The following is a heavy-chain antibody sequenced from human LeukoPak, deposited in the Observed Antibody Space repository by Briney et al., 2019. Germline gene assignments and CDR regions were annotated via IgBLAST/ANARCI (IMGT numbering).Heavy chain of an antibody. D-gene: IGHD6-13*01. Sequence: ASVKVSCKASGYTFTGYYMHWVRQAPGQGLEWMGWINPNSGGTNYAQKFQGWVTMTRDTSISTAYMELSRLRSDDTAVYYCARGKGGIAAAVLDAFDIWGQGTMVTVTS. V-gene: IGHV1-2*04. CDR2: INPNSGGT. CDR1: GYTFTGYY. J-gene: IGHJ3*02. CDR3: ARGKGGIAAAVLDAFDI.